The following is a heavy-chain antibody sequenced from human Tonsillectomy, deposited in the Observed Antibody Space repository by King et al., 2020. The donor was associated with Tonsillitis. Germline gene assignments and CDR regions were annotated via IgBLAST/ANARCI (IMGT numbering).Heavy chain of an antibody. J-gene: IGHJ4*02. CDR3: AKLAEAYHYDSSGYSVDY. D-gene: IGHD3-22*01. Sequence: VQLVESGGGVVQPGGSLRLSCAASGFIFSNYGMHWVRQAPGKGLEWVTFIRYDESNKYYADSVKGRFTISRDISENTLYLQMNSLRAEDTAVYYCAKLAEAYHYDSSGYSVDYWGRGTLVTVSS. CDR2: IRYDESNK. CDR1: GFIFSNYG. V-gene: IGHV3-30*02.